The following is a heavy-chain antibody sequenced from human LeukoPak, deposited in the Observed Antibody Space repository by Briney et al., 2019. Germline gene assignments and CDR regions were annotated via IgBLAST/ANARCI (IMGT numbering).Heavy chain of an antibody. CDR3: LATVGSYLPDF. Sequence: PGGSLRLSCAASGFTFSSYWMHWVRQAPGKGLVWVSRINTDGSSTNYADSVKGQFTISRDNAKNTLYLQMNSLRAEDTAVYYCLATVGSYLPDFWGQGTLVTVSS. CDR2: INTDGSST. J-gene: IGHJ4*02. V-gene: IGHV3-74*01. CDR1: GFTFSSYW. D-gene: IGHD1-26*01.